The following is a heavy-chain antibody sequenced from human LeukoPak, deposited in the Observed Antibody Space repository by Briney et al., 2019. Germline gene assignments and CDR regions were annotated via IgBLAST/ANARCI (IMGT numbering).Heavy chain of an antibody. CDR2: INHSGST. CDR1: GGSFSGYY. D-gene: IGHD6-25*01. CDR3: ARAGGVKTAALDLDY. V-gene: IGHV4-34*01. Sequence: SETLSLTCAVYGGSFSGYYWSWIRQPPGKGLEWIGEINHSGSTNYNPSLKSRVTISVDTSKNQFSLKLSSVTAADTAVYYCARAGGVKTAALDLDYWGQGTLVTVSS. J-gene: IGHJ4*02.